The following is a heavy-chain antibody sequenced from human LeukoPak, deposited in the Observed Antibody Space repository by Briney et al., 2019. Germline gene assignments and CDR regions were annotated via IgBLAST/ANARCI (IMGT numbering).Heavy chain of an antibody. CDR2: IYHSGNT. CDR3: AKIIVAGLYYFDY. Sequence: SSETLSLTCTVSGYSISSAYYWGWIRQPPGKGLEWIGSIYHSGNTYYNPSLKSRVTLSVDTSKNQFSLRLSSVTAADTAVYYCAKIIVAGLYYFDYWGQGTLVTVSS. V-gene: IGHV4-38-2*02. D-gene: IGHD6-19*01. J-gene: IGHJ4*02. CDR1: GYSISSAYY.